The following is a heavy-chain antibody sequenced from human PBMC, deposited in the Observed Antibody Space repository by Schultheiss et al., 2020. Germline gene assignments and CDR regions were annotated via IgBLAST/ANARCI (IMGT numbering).Heavy chain of an antibody. CDR1: GGSISSYY. Sequence: SETLSLTCTVSGGSISSYYWSWIRQPPGKGLEWIGYIYYSGSTNYNPSLKSRVTISVDTSKNQFSLKLSSVTAADTAVYYCARDSYSGNHGWFDPWGQGTLVTVFS. CDR2: IYYSGST. CDR3: ARDSYSGNHGWFDP. D-gene: IGHD1-26*01. J-gene: IGHJ5*02. V-gene: IGHV4-59*01.